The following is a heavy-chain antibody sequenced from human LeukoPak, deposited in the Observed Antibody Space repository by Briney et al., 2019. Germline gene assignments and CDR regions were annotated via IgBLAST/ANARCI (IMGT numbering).Heavy chain of an antibody. CDR3: ARDEYSSSLVY. D-gene: IGHD6-13*01. CDR1: GFTFSSYA. Sequence: GGSLRLSCAASGFTFSSYAMNWVRQAPGKGLEWVSYISSSSSTIYYADSVKGRFTISRDNAKNSLYLQMNSLRAEDTAVYYCARDEYSSSLVYWGQGTLVTVSS. J-gene: IGHJ4*02. V-gene: IGHV3-48*01. CDR2: ISSSSSTI.